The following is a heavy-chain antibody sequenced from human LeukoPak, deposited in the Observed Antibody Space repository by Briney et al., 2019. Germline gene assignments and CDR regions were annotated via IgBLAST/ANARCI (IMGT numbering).Heavy chain of an antibody. V-gene: IGHV4-39*01. D-gene: IGHD3-3*01. CDR2: IYYSGST. J-gene: IGHJ6*03. CDR3: ARYYDFWSGYYPSNYYYYMDV. CDR1: GGSISSSSYY. Sequence: PSETLSLTCTVSGGSISSSSYYWGWIRQPPGKGLEWIGSIYYSGSTYYNPSLKSRVTISVDTSKNQFSLKLSSETAADTAVYYCARYYDFWSGYYPSNYYYYMDVWGKGTTVTVSS.